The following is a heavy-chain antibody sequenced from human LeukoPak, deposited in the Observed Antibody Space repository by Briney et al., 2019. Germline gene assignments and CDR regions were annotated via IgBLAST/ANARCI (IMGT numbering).Heavy chain of an antibody. CDR1: GYTFTGYY. V-gene: IGHV1-2*04. J-gene: IGHJ5*02. Sequence: ASVKVSCKASGYTFTGYYMHWVRQAPGQGLEWMGWINPNSGSTNYAQKFQGWVTMTRDTSISTAYMELSRLRSDDTAVYYCAREMEMYYYGSGSYYSPRDNWFDPWGQGTLVTVSS. CDR2: INPNSGST. D-gene: IGHD3-10*01. CDR3: AREMEMYYYGSGSYYSPRDNWFDP.